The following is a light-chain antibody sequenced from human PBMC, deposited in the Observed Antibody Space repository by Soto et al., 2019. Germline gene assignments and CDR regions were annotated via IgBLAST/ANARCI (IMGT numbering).Light chain of an antibody. V-gene: IGKV3-15*01. CDR2: GAS. CDR1: RNVNTY. J-gene: IGKJ1*01. CDR3: QQYNNWPPST. Sequence: EIVLTQSPATLSLSPGERATVSCRASRNVNTYLAWYQQKPGQAPRLLIYGASTRATGIPARFSGSGSGTEFTLTISSLQSEDFAVYYCQQYNNWPPSTFGQGTKVDIK.